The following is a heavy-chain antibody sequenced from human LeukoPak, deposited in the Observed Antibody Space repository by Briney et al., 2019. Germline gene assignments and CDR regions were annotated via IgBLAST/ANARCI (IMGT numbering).Heavy chain of an antibody. J-gene: IGHJ4*02. CDR1: GGSISSSSYY. CDR3: AREGALEAETYDY. D-gene: IGHD2-15*01. V-gene: IGHV4-39*07. CDR2: IYYSGST. Sequence: PSETLSLTCTVSGGSISSSSYYWGWIRQPPGKGLEWIGNIYYSGSTNYNPSLKSRVTISVDTSKNQFSLKLSSVTAADTAVYYCAREGALEAETYDYWGQGTLVTVSS.